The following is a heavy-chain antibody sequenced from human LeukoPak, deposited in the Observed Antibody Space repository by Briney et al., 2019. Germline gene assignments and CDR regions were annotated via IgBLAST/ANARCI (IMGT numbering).Heavy chain of an antibody. CDR2: MNTNSGNT. D-gene: IGHD3-16*02. Sequence: ASVKVSCKASGYTFTSYDINWVRQATGQGLEWMGWMNTNSGNTGYAQKFQGRVTMTRNTSISTAYMELSSLRSEDTAVYYCARAPPGGYVWGSYRYNRWFDPWGQGTLVTVSS. CDR1: GYTFTSYD. CDR3: ARAPPGGYVWGSYRYNRWFDP. J-gene: IGHJ5*02. V-gene: IGHV1-8*01.